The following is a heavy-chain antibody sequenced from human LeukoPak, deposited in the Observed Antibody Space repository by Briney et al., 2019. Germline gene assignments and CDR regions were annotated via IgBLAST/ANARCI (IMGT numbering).Heavy chain of an antibody. CDR1: GFTFSSYW. V-gene: IGHV3-74*01. CDR3: PRDLGGNYGTFDY. Sequence: GESLRLSCAASGFTFSSYWMHWVRQAPGKGLVWVSRINSDASSTSYADSVKGRFTISRDNAKNTLYLQMNSLRTEDTAVYYCPRDLGGNYGTFDYWGQGTLVTVSS. CDR2: INSDASST. D-gene: IGHD1-26*01. J-gene: IGHJ4*02.